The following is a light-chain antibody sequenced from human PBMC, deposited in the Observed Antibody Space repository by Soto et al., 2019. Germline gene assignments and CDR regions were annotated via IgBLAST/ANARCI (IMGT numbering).Light chain of an antibody. J-gene: IGKJ1*01. Sequence: IHMTRSPSTLSASVVDIVATTGRASQSISSWLAWYQQKPGKAPKLLIYDASSLESGVPSRFSGSGSGTEFTLTISSLQPDDFATYYCQQYNSYPWTFGQGTKVDIK. CDR1: QSISSW. CDR2: DAS. V-gene: IGKV1-5*01. CDR3: QQYNSYPWT.